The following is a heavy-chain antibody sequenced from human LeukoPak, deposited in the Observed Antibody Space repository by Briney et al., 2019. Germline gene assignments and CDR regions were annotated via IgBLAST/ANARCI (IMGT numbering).Heavy chain of an antibody. J-gene: IGHJ4*02. V-gene: IGHV3-7*01. CDR2: IKQDGSQT. D-gene: IGHD6-13*01. CDR3: ASHLSSSAYSSFHY. Sequence: GGSLRLSCAASGFTFSSYWMSWVRQAPGKGLEWVANIKQDGSQTYYVDSVKGRFTISRDNAKNSLSLQMSSLRAEDTAVYYCASHLSSSAYSSFHYWGQGTLVTVSS. CDR1: GFTFSSYW.